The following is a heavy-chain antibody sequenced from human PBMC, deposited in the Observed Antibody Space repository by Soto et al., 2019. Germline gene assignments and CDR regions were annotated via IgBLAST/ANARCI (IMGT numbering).Heavy chain of an antibody. Sequence: EVQLVESGGGLVKPGGSLRLSCAAAGFTFSNDWMSWVRQAPGKGLEWVGRIKSKTDGGTTDYAAPVKGRFTISRDDSKNTLYLQMNSLKTEDTAVYYCTTNDYSNPGGPWGQGTLVTVSS. D-gene: IGHD4-4*01. CDR3: TTNDYSNPGGP. CDR1: GFTFSNDW. CDR2: IKSKTDGGTT. J-gene: IGHJ4*02. V-gene: IGHV3-15*01.